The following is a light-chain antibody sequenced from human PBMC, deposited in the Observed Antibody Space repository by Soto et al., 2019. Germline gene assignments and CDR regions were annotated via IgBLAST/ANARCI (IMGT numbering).Light chain of an antibody. CDR1: QSVNNW. CDR2: KAS. J-gene: IGKJ1*01. V-gene: IGKV1-5*03. CDR3: QQYESFPRT. Sequence: DIQMTQSPSTLSASVGDRVTITCRASQSVNNWLAWYQQKPGKAPKLFIFKASTLESGVPSRFSGSGSGTEFTLSISSLQPDDFATYFCQQYESFPRTFGQGTKVEI.